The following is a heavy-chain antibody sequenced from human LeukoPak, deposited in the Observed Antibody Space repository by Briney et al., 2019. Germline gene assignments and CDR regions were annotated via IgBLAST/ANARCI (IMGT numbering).Heavy chain of an antibody. CDR3: ARDREGYYYGSGSYPDY. J-gene: IGHJ4*02. CDR2: ISGSASST. D-gene: IGHD3-10*01. Sequence: PGGSLRLSCAASGFTFSDYAMSWVRQAPGKGLEWVSAISGSASSTYHADSVKGRFTISRDNAKNSLYLQMNSLRAEDTAVYYCARDREGYYYGSGSYPDYWGQGTLVTVSS. V-gene: IGHV3-23*01. CDR1: GFTFSDYA.